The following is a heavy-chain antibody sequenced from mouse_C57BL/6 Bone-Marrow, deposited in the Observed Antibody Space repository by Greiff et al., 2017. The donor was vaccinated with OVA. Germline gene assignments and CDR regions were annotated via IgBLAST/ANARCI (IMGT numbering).Heavy chain of an antibody. V-gene: IGHV5-6*01. Sequence: EVQGVESGGDLVKPGGSLKLSCAASGFTFSSYGMSWVRQTPDKRLEWVATISSGGSYTYYPDSVKGRFTISRDNAKNTLYLQMSSLKSEDTAMYYCARQGETAYWGQGTLVTVSA. CDR3: ARQGETAY. J-gene: IGHJ3*01. CDR2: ISSGGSYT. CDR1: GFTFSSYG.